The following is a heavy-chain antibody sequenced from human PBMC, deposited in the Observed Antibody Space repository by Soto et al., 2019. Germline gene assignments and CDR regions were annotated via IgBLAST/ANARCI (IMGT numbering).Heavy chain of an antibody. J-gene: IGHJ2*01. V-gene: IGHV1-69*01. Sequence: QVQLVQSGAEVKKPGSSVKVSCKASGGTFSSYAISWVRQAPGRGLEWMGGIIPIFGTANYAQKFQVRVTITAGESTSTAYLELSSLTSEYTALYCCARVEMSTIYPWYFDLWGSGTLVTVSS. CDR2: IIPIFGTA. CDR1: GGTFSSYA. CDR3: ARVEMSTIYPWYFDL. D-gene: IGHD1-1*01.